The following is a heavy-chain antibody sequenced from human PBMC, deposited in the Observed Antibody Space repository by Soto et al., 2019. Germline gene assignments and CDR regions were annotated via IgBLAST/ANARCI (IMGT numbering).Heavy chain of an antibody. Sequence: VGSLRLSCVVSGFIFSSSAMNWVRQAPGKGLEWVSTISGSGVSKYYADSVKGRFTISRDNSNNTVSLQMNSLRAEGAAVYYCAKDRSPGATTWNVYWGQGTLVTVSS. CDR3: AKDRSPGATTWNVY. V-gene: IGHV3-23*01. CDR1: GFIFSSSA. CDR2: ISGSGVSK. D-gene: IGHD1-26*01. J-gene: IGHJ4*02.